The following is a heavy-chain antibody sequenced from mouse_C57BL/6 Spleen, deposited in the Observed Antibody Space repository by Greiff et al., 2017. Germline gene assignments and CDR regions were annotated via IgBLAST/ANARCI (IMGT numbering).Heavy chain of an antibody. Sequence: QVQLQQSGAELVRPGASVTLSCKASGYTFTDYEMHWVKQTPVHGLEWIGAIDPETGGTAYNQKFKGKAILTADKSSSTAYMELRSLTSEDSAVYYCTGYGNYVRYFDYWGQGTTLTVSS. D-gene: IGHD2-1*01. CDR3: TGYGNYVRYFDY. CDR2: IDPETGGT. CDR1: GYTFTDYE. V-gene: IGHV1-15*01. J-gene: IGHJ2*01.